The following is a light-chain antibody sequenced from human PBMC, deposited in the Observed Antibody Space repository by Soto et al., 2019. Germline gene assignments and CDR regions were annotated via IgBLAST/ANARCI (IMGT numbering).Light chain of an antibody. V-gene: IGLV1-40*01. Sequence: QSVLAQPPSVSGAPGQRVTISCSNIGAAYDVHWYQQLPGTAPKLLIFGNSRRPSGVPDRFSGAKSGTSASLAITGLQAEDEADYYCQSYDSSLSGWVLGGGTKLTVL. CDR2: GNS. CDR3: QSYDSSLSGWV. J-gene: IGLJ3*02. CDR1: SNIGAAYD.